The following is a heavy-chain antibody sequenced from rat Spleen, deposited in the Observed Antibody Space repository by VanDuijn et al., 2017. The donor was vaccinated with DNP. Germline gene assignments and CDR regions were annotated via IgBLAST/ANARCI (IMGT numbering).Heavy chain of an antibody. J-gene: IGHJ3*01. CDR2: ISYDGSRT. CDR3: AREPFAY. CDR1: GFTFSDYA. Sequence: EVQLVESGGGLVQPGRSLKLSCAASGFTFSDYAMAWVRQAPKKGLEWVATISYDGSRTYYRDSVKGRFTISRDNAKSTLYLQMDSLRSEDTATYYCAREPFAYWGQGTLVTVSS. V-gene: IGHV5-17*01.